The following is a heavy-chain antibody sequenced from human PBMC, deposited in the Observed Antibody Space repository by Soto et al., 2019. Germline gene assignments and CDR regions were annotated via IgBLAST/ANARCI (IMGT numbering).Heavy chain of an antibody. CDR3: AKGYSYGVLEPLGY. Sequence: EVQLVESGGGLVQPGRSLRLSCAASGFTFDDYAIHCVRQAPGKGLDWVSGISWNSGIIDYADSVKGRFTICSDNTNNALYLEMNSLRAEDTALYYCAKGYSYGVLEPLGYWGQGTMVTVS. CDR2: ISWNSGII. V-gene: IGHV3-9*01. D-gene: IGHD5-18*01. CDR1: GFTFDDYA. J-gene: IGHJ4*02.